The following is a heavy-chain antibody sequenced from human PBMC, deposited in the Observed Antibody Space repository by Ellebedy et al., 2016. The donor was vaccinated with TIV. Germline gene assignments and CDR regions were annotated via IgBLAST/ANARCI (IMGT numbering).Heavy chain of an antibody. J-gene: IGHJ3*01. CDR3: ARTTAFDV. Sequence: SETLSLXXTVSGDFISSYYWSWIRQPPGKGLEYIGYIHYSGSTNYSPSLKSRVTISIDTSKNQFSLELSSVTAADTAVYYCARTTAFDVWGQGTMVTVSS. D-gene: IGHD1-14*01. CDR2: IHYSGST. V-gene: IGHV4-59*01. CDR1: GDFISSYY.